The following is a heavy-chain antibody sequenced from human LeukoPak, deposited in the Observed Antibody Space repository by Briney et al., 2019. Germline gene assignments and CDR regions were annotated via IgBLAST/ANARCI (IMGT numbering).Heavy chain of an antibody. CDR2: ISYDGTNK. CDR1: GFTFSNYG. J-gene: IGHJ6*02. D-gene: IGHD2-15*01. Sequence: PGGSLRLSCAASGFTFSNYGMHWVRQAPGKGLEWVALISYDGTNKFYADSVKGRFTISRDNSKNTLSLQMNSLRAEDTAVYYCARATKNPPDCSGGSCHLNHYGMDVWGQGTTVTVSS. V-gene: IGHV3-30*03. CDR3: ARATKNPPDCSGGSCHLNHYGMDV.